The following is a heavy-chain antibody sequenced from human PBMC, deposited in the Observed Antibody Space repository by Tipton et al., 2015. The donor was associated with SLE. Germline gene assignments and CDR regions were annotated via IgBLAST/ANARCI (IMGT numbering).Heavy chain of an antibody. CDR3: AKEGGEVGIPYFDC. CDR1: GFTFSSYA. J-gene: IGHJ4*02. V-gene: IGHV3-23*01. CDR2: INGGGAKT. D-gene: IGHD1-26*01. Sequence: SLRLSCAASGFTFSSYALSWVRQAPGKRLEWVSGINGGGAKTYYADSVKGRFTISRDNSRNTLYLQMNSLRAEDTAVYYCAKEGGEVGIPYFDCWGQGTPVTVSS.